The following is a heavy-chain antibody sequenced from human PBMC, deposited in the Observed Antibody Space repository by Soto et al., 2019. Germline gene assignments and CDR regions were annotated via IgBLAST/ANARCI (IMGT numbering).Heavy chain of an antibody. D-gene: IGHD3-22*01. CDR3: VADLRYDSSGSHYEGGDS. V-gene: IGHV3-48*02. CDR1: GFTFNTNS. CDR2: ISSGSNSK. Sequence: EVQLVESGGGLAQPGGSLRLSCGASGFTFNTNSMNWVRQAPGKGLEWVSYISSGSNSKYYADSVKGRFTISRDNAKNSLHLQTNNLRDEDTAFHYSVADLRYDSSGSHYEGGDSSGQGTLVTVPS. J-gene: IGHJ4*02.